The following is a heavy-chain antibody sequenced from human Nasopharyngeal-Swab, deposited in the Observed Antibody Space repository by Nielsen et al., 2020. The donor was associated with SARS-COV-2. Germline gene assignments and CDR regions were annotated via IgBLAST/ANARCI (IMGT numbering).Heavy chain of an antibody. CDR1: GFNFNMYS. CDR2: ISSNSNYI. J-gene: IGHJ6*02. Sequence: GGSLRLSCATSGFNFNMYSMYWVRQAPGKGLEWVSSISSNSNYIYYGDSVKGRFTISRDNTQKSLYLEMNSLRVEDTAVYYCARLGTESYHYYSLDVWGQGTTVTVSS. V-gene: IGHV3-21*01. D-gene: IGHD1-1*01. CDR3: ARLGTESYHYYSLDV.